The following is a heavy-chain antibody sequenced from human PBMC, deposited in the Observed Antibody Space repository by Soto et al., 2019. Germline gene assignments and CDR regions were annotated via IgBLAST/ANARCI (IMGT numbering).Heavy chain of an antibody. V-gene: IGHV3-33*01. CDR2: IWYDRSNK. Sequence: PGGSLRLSCAASGFTFSSYGMHWVRQVPGKGLEWVAVIWYDRSNKYYADSVKGRFTISRDNSKNPLYLQMNSLRAEDTAVYYCARDLEGFLDYWGQGTLVTVSS. CDR1: GFTFSSYG. J-gene: IGHJ4*02. CDR3: ARDLEGFLDY.